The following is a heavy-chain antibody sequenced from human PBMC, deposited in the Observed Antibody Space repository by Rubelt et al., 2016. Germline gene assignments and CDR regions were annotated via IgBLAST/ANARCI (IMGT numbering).Heavy chain of an antibody. CDR2: VIPIFGPA. J-gene: IGHJ6*02. CDR1: GGTFSSYA. V-gene: IGHV1-69*13. CDR3: ASPPYDILTGYDYYYGMDV. Sequence: QVQFVQSGAEVKKPGASVKVSCKASGGTFSSYAISWVRQAPGQGLEWMGGVIPIFGPANYAPKFQGRVTMTADKSTSTAYMELSSLRSEDTAVYYCASPPYDILTGYDYYYGMDVWGQGTTVTVSS. D-gene: IGHD3-9*01.